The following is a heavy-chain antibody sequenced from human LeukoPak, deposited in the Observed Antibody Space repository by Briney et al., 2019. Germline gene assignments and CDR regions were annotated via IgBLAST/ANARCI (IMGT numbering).Heavy chain of an antibody. CDR3: AREKITYHYGSGSYEPPYYFDY. CDR1: GFTFSSYA. J-gene: IGHJ4*02. D-gene: IGHD3-10*01. V-gene: IGHV3-7*01. Sequence: GGSLRLSCAASGFTFSSYAMHRVRQAPGKGLEWVANIKQDGSEKYYVDSVKGRFTISRDNAKNSLYLQMNSLRAEDTAVYYCAREKITYHYGSGSYEPPYYFDYWGQGTLVTVSS. CDR2: IKQDGSEK.